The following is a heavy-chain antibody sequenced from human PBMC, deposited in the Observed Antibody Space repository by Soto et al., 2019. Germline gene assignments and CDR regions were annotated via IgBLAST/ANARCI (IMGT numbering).Heavy chain of an antibody. CDR2: INPDSGRT. Sequence: ASVKVSCKASGYTFTGYYLHCVRQAPGQVLEWMGYINPDSGRTRYAQKFQGTVTMTRDTSITTAYLELSSLKYDDSAIFYCALSFSQTNIDVWGQGTTVTVSS. CDR1: GYTFTGYY. V-gene: IGHV1-2*02. CDR3: ALSFSQTNIDV. J-gene: IGHJ6*01.